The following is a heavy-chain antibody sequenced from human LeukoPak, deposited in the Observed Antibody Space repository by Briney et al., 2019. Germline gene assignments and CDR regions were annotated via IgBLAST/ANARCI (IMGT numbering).Heavy chain of an antibody. Sequence: ASVKVSCKASGYTFTSYGISWVRQAPGQGLEWMGWISAYNGNTNYAQKLQGRVTMTTDTSTSTAYMELSSLRSEDTAVYYCARDLGSGSYDYFDYWGQGTLVTVSS. J-gene: IGHJ4*02. V-gene: IGHV1-18*01. CDR2: ISAYNGNT. D-gene: IGHD1-26*01. CDR1: GYTFTSYG. CDR3: ARDLGSGSYDYFDY.